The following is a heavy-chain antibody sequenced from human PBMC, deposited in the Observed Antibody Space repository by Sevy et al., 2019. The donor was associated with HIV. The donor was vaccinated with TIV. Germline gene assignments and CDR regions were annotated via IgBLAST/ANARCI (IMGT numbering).Heavy chain of an antibody. Sequence: GGSLRLSCAASGFIFDYYGMHWVRQAPGKGLEWVALISHDGSKKYYADSVEGRFTISRDNSKNTLYLQMNTLRRDDTAAYFCTKDPPVYGDFPYGMDDWGQGTTVTVSS. CDR2: ISHDGSKK. J-gene: IGHJ6*02. CDR1: GFIFDYYG. CDR3: TKDPPVYGDFPYGMDD. D-gene: IGHD4-17*01. V-gene: IGHV3-30*18.